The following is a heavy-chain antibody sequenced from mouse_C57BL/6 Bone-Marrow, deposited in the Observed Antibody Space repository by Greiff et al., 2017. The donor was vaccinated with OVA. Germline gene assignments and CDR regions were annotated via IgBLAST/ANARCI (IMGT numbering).Heavy chain of an antibody. D-gene: IGHD1-1*01. CDR2: IDPSDSET. CDR1: GYTFTSYW. V-gene: IGHV1-52*01. J-gene: IGHJ2*01. CDR3: ARDPFYYGSSYVYFDY. Sequence: QVQLQQPGAELVRPGSSVKLSCKASGYTFTSYWMRWVKQRPIQGLEWIGNIDPSDSETHYNQKFKDKATLTVDKSSSTAYMQLSSLTSEDSAVYYCARDPFYYGSSYVYFDYWGQGTTLTVSS.